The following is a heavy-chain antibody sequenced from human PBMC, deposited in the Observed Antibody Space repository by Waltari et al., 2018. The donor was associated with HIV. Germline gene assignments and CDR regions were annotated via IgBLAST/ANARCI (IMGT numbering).Heavy chain of an antibody. CDR2: IYYSGST. CDR3: ARLGYCSGGSCYSAYYYYGMDV. V-gene: IGHV4-39*01. Sequence: QLQLQESGPGLVKPSETLSLTCTVSGGSISSSSYYWGWIRQPPGKGREWIGSIYYSGSTYYNPSLKSRVTISVDTSKNQFSLKLSSVTAADTAVYYCARLGYCSGGSCYSAYYYYGMDVWGQGTTVTVSS. D-gene: IGHD2-15*01. J-gene: IGHJ6*02. CDR1: GGSISSSSYY.